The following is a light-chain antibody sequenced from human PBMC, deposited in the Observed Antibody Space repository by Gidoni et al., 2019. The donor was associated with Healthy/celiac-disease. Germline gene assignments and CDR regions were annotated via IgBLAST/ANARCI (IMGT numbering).Light chain of an antibody. CDR1: SSDVGSYNL. J-gene: IGLJ2*01. Sequence: QAALTQPASVSGSPGQSITIYCTGTSSDVGSYNLVSWYQQHTGKAPKLMIYEVSKRPSGFSNRFSGSKSGNTASLTISGLQAEDEADYYCCSYAGSSTVVFGGGTKLTVL. V-gene: IGLV2-23*02. CDR2: EVS. CDR3: CSYAGSSTVV.